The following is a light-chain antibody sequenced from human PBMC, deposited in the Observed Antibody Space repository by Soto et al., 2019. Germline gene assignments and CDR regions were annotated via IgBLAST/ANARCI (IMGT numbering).Light chain of an antibody. J-gene: IGKJ1*01. Sequence: DIQMTQSPSTLSASVGDRVTITCRASQSISSWLAWYQQKPGKAPKLLIYDASSLESGVPSRISGSGSGTEFTLTISSLQPDDFATYYCQKYNSYSGGTFGQATKVEIK. CDR3: QKYNSYSGGT. V-gene: IGKV1-5*01. CDR1: QSISSW. CDR2: DAS.